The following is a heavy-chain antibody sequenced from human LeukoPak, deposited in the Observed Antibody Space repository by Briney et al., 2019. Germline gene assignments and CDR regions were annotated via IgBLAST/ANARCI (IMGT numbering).Heavy chain of an antibody. V-gene: IGHV5-51*01. CDR1: GYSFSNYW. J-gene: IGHJ6*02. D-gene: IGHD3-10*01. CDR3: ARSAKLKGFGSPPRPYYYAVDV. Sequence: PGESLKISCRSSGYSFSNYWIAWVRQMPGKGLEWMGIIYPGDSDTRDSPSFQGQVTISADKSIGTAYLQWSSLKASDTAIYYCARSAKLKGFGSPPRPYYYAVDVWGQGTTVTVSS. CDR2: IYPGDSDT.